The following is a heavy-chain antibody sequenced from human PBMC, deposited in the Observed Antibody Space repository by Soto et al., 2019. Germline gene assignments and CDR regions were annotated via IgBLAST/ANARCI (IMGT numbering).Heavy chain of an antibody. V-gene: IGHV4-31*11. J-gene: IGHJ5*02. Sequence: SETLSLPCGVSSAAPNSGNYYWSWIRQVPGKGLEWIGHIYVTGAVDYNPSLRDRITISQDTSERQFSLNLRLVTATDTAVYYCAGLRIATNNYKWFDPWGQGTLVTVSS. CDR3: AGLRIATNNYKWFDP. CDR2: IYVTGAV. CDR1: SAAPNSGNYY. D-gene: IGHD1-26*01.